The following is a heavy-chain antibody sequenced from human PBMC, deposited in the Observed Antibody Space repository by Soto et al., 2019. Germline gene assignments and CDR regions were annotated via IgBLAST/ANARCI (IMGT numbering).Heavy chain of an antibody. CDR3: AKDYSHYPPVYYGMDV. J-gene: IGHJ6*02. CDR1: EITLSNNG. Sequence: QMQLVQSGGGVVQPGGSLRLSCLASEITLSNNGMHWVRQAPGQGREWGALISYDGSDKYHADSVKGRFTISRDNSKSTLYLQLNSLRAEDTAVYYCAKDYSHYPPVYYGMDVWGQGTTVAVS. V-gene: IGHV3-30*18. CDR2: ISYDGSDK. D-gene: IGHD4-4*01.